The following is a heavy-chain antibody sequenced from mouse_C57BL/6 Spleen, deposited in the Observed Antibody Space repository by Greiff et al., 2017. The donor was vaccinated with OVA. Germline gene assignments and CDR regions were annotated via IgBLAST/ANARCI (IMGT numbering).Heavy chain of an antibody. D-gene: IGHD4-1*01. Sequence: QVQLKESGPGLVQPSQSLSITCTVSGFSLTSYGVHWVRQSPGKGLEWLGVIWSGGSTDYNAAFISRLSISKDNSKSQVFFKMNSLQADDTAIYYCAPQGLGDAMDYWGQGTSVTVSS. V-gene: IGHV2-2*01. CDR1: GFSLTSYG. J-gene: IGHJ4*01. CDR3: APQGLGDAMDY. CDR2: IWSGGST.